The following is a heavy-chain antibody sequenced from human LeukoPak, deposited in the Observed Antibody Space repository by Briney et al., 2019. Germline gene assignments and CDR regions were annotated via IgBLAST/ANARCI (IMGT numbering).Heavy chain of an antibody. V-gene: IGHV3-66*01. CDR3: AKDLGVGGSYRPAFFDY. D-gene: IGHD1-26*01. J-gene: IGHJ4*02. CDR1: GFTVSSNY. Sequence: GGSLRLSCAASGFTVSSNYMSWVRQAPGKGLEWVSVIYSGGSTYYADSVKGRFTISRDDSKHTLYLQMNSLRSEDTAVYYCAKDLGVGGSYRPAFFDYWGQGTLVTVSS. CDR2: IYSGGST.